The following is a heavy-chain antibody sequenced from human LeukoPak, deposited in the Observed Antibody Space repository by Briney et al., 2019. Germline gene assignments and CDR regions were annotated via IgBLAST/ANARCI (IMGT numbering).Heavy chain of an antibody. V-gene: IGHV1-24*01. D-gene: IGHD3-10*01. CDR2: FDPEDGET. J-gene: IGHJ4*02. CDR1: GYTLTELS. Sequence: ASVTVSCTVSGYTLTELSMHWVRQAPGKGLEWMGGFDPEDGETIYAQMFQGRVTMTGDTSTDTAYMELSSLRSEDTAVYYCATRWGGLDYWGQGTLVTVSS. CDR3: ATRWGGLDY.